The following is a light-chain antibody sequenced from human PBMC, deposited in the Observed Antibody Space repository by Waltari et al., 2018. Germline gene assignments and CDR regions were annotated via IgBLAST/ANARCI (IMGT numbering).Light chain of an antibody. V-gene: IGKV1-39*01. Sequence: DIQMTQSPSSLSASVGDRVTITCRASPSISSYLNWYQQKPGKPPKLLIYAASSLQSGVPSRFSGSGSGTDFTLTISSLQPEDFATYYCQQSYSTSITFGGGTKVEIK. CDR3: QQSYSTSIT. J-gene: IGKJ4*01. CDR2: AAS. CDR1: PSISSY.